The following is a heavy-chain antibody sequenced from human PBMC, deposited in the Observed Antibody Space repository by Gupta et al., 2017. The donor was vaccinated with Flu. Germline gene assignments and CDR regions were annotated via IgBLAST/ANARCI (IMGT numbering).Heavy chain of an antibody. J-gene: IGHJ4*02. D-gene: IGHD2/OR15-2a*01. V-gene: IGHV4-39*01. Sequence: LQLQESGPGLVKPSETLSLICTVSGGSISDLSYYWGWIRQPPGKGLEWIGNVGYSGNTFYNPSLKSRVTISVDTSKNQFSLKLSSVTAADTAVYYCARRITYGKTFDYWGQGSLVTVSS. CDR2: VGYSGNT. CDR3: ARRITYGKTFDY. CDR1: GGSISDLSYY.